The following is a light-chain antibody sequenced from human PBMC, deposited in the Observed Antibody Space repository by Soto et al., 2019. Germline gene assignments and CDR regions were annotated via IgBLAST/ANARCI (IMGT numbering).Light chain of an antibody. CDR3: QSYDSSLSVWV. Sequence: QSALTQPASVSGSPGQSITISCTGTSRDFSDHNHVPCYQHHPGKAPKLIIYEVSNRPSGVSNRFSGSKSGNTASLTISGLQAEDEGDYYCQSYDSSLSVWVFGGGTQLTVL. CDR2: EVS. V-gene: IGLV2-14*01. CDR1: SRDFSDHNH. J-gene: IGLJ3*02.